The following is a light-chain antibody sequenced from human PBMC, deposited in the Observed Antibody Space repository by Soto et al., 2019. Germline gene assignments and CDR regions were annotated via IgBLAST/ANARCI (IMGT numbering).Light chain of an antibody. CDR2: AAS. CDR3: QQSYSTPPT. V-gene: IGKV1-8*01. Sequence: AIRMTQSPSSFSASTGDRVTITCRASQGISSYLAWYQQKPGKAPKLLIYAASTLQSGVPSRFSGSGSGTDCTLTISSLQPEDFATYYCQQSYSTPPTFGQGTRLEI. CDR1: QGISSY. J-gene: IGKJ5*01.